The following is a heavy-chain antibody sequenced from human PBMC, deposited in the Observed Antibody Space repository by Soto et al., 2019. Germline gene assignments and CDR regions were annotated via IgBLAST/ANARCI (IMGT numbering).Heavy chain of an antibody. CDR3: ARLGNYYQSIDP. V-gene: IGHV4-59*08. D-gene: IGHD4-4*01. CDR1: GGSFSRNY. J-gene: IGHJ5*02. CDR2: IYYGGTT. Sequence: PSETLSLTCTVSGGSFSRNYWSWFRQPPGKGLEWVGYIYYGGTTSYNPSLKSRVTISLKTSKSQFSLRLSSVTAADMAVYYSARLGNYYQSIDPWGRGPLVTVSS.